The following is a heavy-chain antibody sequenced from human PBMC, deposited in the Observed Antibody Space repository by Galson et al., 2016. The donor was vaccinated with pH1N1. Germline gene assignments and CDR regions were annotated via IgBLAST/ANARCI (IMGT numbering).Heavy chain of an antibody. CDR1: GGTFSSYA. V-gene: IGHV1-69*13. D-gene: IGHD4-17*01. J-gene: IGHJ4*02. CDR3: ARAAYGDYADYFDC. CDR2: IIPIFGTA. Sequence: SVKVSCKASGGTFSSYAISWVRQAPGQGLEWMGRIIPIFGTANHAQNFQGRVTITADESTSTAYMELSSLGSEDTAVYYCARAAYGDYADYFDCWGQGTLVTVSS.